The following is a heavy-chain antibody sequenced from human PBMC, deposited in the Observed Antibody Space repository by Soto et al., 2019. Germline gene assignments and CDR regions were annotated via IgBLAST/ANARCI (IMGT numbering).Heavy chain of an antibody. V-gene: IGHV3-9*01. Sequence: EVQLVESGGGLVQPGRSLRLSCAASGFTFDDYAIHWVRQAPGKGLEWVSGINWNSRSIGYADSVKGRFTISRDNAKNSLYLQMNSLGVEDTALYYCAKDHYDILTGPMDVWGKGTTVTVSS. CDR3: AKDHYDILTGPMDV. CDR2: INWNSRSI. J-gene: IGHJ6*03. CDR1: GFTFDDYA. D-gene: IGHD3-9*01.